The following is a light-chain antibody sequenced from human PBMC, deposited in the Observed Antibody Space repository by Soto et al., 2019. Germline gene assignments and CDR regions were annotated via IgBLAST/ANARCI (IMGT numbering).Light chain of an antibody. CDR2: RGS. Sequence: EVVLTQSPGTLYLSPGERATLSCRASQNIRGNELAWYQQKPGQAPRLLIYRGSSRATGIPDRFSGRGSGTDFTLTISRLEHDDFAVYYCHDYGTSAPWTFGQGTKVEIK. V-gene: IGKV3-20*01. CDR3: HDYGTSAPWT. CDR1: QNIRGNE. J-gene: IGKJ1*01.